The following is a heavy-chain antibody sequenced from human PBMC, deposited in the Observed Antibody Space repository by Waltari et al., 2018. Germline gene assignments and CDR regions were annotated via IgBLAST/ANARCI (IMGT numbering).Heavy chain of an antibody. Sequence: EVQLVESGGGLAQPGGSLRLYCAASGLSLRNYWMTWVRQASGKGPEWVANIKQDGSEKYYMDSVKGRFTISRDNAKNSLYLQMNNLRVEDTAVYYCTRGGRDSSWYWRDWGQGTLVTVSS. D-gene: IGHD6-13*01. CDR3: TRGGRDSSWYWRD. CDR2: IKQDGSEK. J-gene: IGHJ4*02. V-gene: IGHV3-7*01. CDR1: GLSLRNYW.